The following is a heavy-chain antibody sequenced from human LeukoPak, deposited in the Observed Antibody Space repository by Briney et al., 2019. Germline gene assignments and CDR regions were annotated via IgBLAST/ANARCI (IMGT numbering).Heavy chain of an antibody. CDR1: GYSFTTYG. CDR3: ARDSPHSGWYANPLFDY. CDR2: INPNSGGT. V-gene: IGHV1-2*02. J-gene: IGHJ4*02. Sequence: ASVKVSCKASGYSFTTYGISWVRQAPGQGLEWMGWINPNSGGTNYAQKFQGRVTMTRDTSISTAYMELSRLRSDDTAVYYCARDSPHSGWYANPLFDYWGQGTLVTVSS. D-gene: IGHD6-19*01.